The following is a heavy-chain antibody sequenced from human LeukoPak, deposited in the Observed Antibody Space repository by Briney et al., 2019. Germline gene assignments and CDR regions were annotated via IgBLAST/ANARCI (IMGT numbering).Heavy chain of an antibody. V-gene: IGHV4-59*08. D-gene: IGHD6-19*01. CDR2: IYYSGST. CDR3: ARRRAVPGFYYFDY. CDR1: GGSISSYY. Sequence: ETLSLTCTVSGGSISSYYWTWLRQPPGKGLEWIGYIYYSGSTNYNPSLKSRVTISVDTSKNQFSLKLSSLTAADTAVYYCARRRAVPGFYYFDYWGQGTLDTVSS. J-gene: IGHJ4*02.